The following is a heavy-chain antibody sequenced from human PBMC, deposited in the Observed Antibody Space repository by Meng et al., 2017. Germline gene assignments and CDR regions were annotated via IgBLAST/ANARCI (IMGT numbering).Heavy chain of an antibody. CDR2: ISYDGSNK. J-gene: IGHJ4*02. Sequence: GESLKISCAASGFTFSSYAMHWVRQAPGKGLEWVAVISYDGSNKYYADSVKGRFTISRDNSKNTLYLQMNSLRAEDTAVYYCAGDLLRKRGSYYFDYWGQGTLVTVSS. V-gene: IGHV3-30*04. CDR3: AGDLLRKRGSYYFDY. D-gene: IGHD1-26*01. CDR1: GFTFSSYA.